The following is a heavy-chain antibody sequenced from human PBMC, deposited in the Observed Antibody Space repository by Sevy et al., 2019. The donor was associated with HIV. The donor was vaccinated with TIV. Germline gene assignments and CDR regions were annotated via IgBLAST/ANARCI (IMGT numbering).Heavy chain of an antibody. CDR3: ANQKFWPNGFDP. V-gene: IGHV3-30*18. J-gene: IGHJ5*02. CDR1: GFSFRTSG. Sequence: GGSLRLSCGASGFSFRTSGMHWVRQAPGKGLEWVAVIAHDGTNKYYGDSVKGRFTISRDNSKSTLFLQMNNLRADDTAVYYCANQKFWPNGFDPWGQGTLVTVSS. CDR2: IAHDGTNK.